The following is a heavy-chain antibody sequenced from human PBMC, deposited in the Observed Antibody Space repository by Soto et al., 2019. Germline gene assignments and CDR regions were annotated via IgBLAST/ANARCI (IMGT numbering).Heavy chain of an antibody. CDR1: GFIVSSDY. CDR3: AKATWDY. J-gene: IGHJ4*02. Sequence: EVQLVESGGGLVQPGGSLRLSCAASGFIVSSDYISWVRQAPGKGLEWVSVIYHTGGTFYADSVKGRFTISRDNSKNTVYLQMHSLRAEDTAMYYCAKATWDYWGQGTLVTVSS. CDR2: IYHTGGT. V-gene: IGHV3-66*01.